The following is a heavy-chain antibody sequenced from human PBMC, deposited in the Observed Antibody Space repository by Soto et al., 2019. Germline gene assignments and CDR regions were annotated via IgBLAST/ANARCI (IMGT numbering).Heavy chain of an antibody. V-gene: IGHV1-8*01. D-gene: IGHD3-22*01. CDR1: GYTFTSYD. Sequence: ASVKVSCKASGYTFTSYDINWVRQATGQGLEWMGWMNPNSGNTGYAQKFQGRVTMTRNTSISTAYMELSSLRSEDTAVYYCARGTYYYDSSGSHLDGYYYGMDVWGQGTTVTVSS. CDR3: ARGTYYYDSSGSHLDGYYYGMDV. CDR2: MNPNSGNT. J-gene: IGHJ6*02.